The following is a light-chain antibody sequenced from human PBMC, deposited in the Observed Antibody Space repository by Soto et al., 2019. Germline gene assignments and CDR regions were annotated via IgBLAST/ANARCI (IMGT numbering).Light chain of an antibody. CDR3: QQYNNCPPLT. Sequence: EIVMTQSPATLSVSPGERATLSCRASQSVSSNLAWYQQKPGQAPRLLIYGASTRATGIPARFSGSGSGKEFTLTISSRQSEDFAVYYCQQYNNCPPLTFGGGTKVEIK. CDR2: GAS. J-gene: IGKJ4*01. CDR1: QSVSSN. V-gene: IGKV3-15*01.